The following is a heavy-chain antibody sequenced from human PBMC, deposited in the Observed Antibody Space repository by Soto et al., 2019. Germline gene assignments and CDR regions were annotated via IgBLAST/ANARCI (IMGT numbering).Heavy chain of an antibody. D-gene: IGHD3-10*01. CDR2: IIPLFGTL. CDR3: ASGSLYGSGSYPVDY. CDR1: GDTFNNHL. J-gene: IGHJ4*01. V-gene: IGHV1-69*08. Sequence: QVQLVQSGAEVKKPGSSVNVSCKASGDTFNNHLISWVRQAPGQGLEWMGTIIPLFGTLNYAQKLQGRVTRSAASSTSTAYIEMSSLRSDDTAVYYCASGSLYGSGSYPVDYWGQGTLVTVSS.